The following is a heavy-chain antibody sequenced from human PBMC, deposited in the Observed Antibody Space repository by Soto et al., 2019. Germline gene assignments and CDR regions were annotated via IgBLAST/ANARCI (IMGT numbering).Heavy chain of an antibody. CDR2: ISAYNGNT. V-gene: IGHV1-18*04. CDR3: ARDTSGITGTTDYYYGMDV. J-gene: IGHJ6*02. Sequence: GASGKVSCKASGYTFTSYGISWVRQAPGQGLEWMGWISAYNGNTNYAQKLQGRVTMTTDTSTSTAYMELRSLRSDDTAVYYCARDTSGITGTTDYYYGMDVWGQGTTVTVSS. CDR1: GYTFTSYG. D-gene: IGHD1-7*01.